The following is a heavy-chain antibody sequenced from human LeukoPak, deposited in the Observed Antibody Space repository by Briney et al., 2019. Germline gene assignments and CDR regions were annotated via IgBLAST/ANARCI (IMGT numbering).Heavy chain of an antibody. CDR2: ISNNGGYT. J-gene: IGHJ6*02. Sequence: GGSLRLSCAASGFTFSSSAMSWVRQAPGKGLEWVSAISNNGGYTYYADSVKGRFTISRDNSKNTLYLQMNSLRAEDTAVYYCARTGSGNYAINSYYGMDVWGQGTTVTVSS. CDR1: GFTFSSSA. CDR3: ARTGSGNYAINSYYGMDV. V-gene: IGHV3-23*01. D-gene: IGHD3-10*01.